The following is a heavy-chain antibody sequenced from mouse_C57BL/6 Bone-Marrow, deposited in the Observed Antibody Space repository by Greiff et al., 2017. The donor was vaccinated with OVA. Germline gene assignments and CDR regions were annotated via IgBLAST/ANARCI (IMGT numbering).Heavy chain of an antibody. CDR2: IYPGDGDT. J-gene: IGHJ2*01. V-gene: IGHV1-82*01. CDR3: SSLRTGFDY. CDR1: GYAFSSSW. D-gene: IGHD4-1*01. Sequence: QVQLQQSGPELVKPGASVKISCKASGYAFSSSWMNWVKQRPGKGLEWIGRIYPGDGDTNYNGKFKGKATLTADKSSSTAYIQLSSLTSEDSAVYFCSSLRTGFDYWGQGTTLTVSS.